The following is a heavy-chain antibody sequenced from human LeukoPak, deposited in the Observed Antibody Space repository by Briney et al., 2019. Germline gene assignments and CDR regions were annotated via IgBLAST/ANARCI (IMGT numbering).Heavy chain of an antibody. CDR3: AKGLWYFDY. J-gene: IGHJ4*02. V-gene: IGHV3-23*01. D-gene: IGHD4/OR15-4a*01. CDR2: ISGSGFST. Sequence: GGSLRLSCAASGFTFSNSAMNWVCQAPGKGLEWVSAISGSGFSTYYADSVKGRFTISRDNSKNTLYLQMNSLRAEDTAVYYCAKGLWYFDYWGQGTLVTVSS. CDR1: GFTFSNSA.